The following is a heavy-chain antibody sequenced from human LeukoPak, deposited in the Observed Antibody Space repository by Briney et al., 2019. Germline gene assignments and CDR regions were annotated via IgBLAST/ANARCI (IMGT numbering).Heavy chain of an antibody. J-gene: IGHJ4*02. CDR2: INHSGDN. CDR3: TRAVAGHPE. V-gene: IGHV4-34*01. CDR1: GLPFSNYY. Sequence: PSDPVSLTCAVSGLPFSNYYWSWSPQSPRQGLEWIGEINHSGDNTDKLYLKSRVTMSIDTSKNQFSLILTSVSAADAGVYYCTRAVAGHPEWGQGAVGTVSS. D-gene: IGHD6-19*01.